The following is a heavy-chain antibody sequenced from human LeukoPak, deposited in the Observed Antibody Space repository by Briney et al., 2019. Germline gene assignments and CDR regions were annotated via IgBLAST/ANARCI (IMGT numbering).Heavy chain of an antibody. Sequence: GESLKIPCKGSGYSITSYWIGRVRQMPGKSLEGLVIIYPGDSNTRYSPSFQGQVTISADKSISTAYLQWSSLKASDTAMYYCARRPYSSGYLDAFDIWGQGTMVTVSS. CDR2: IYPGDSNT. J-gene: IGHJ3*02. D-gene: IGHD3-22*01. CDR3: ARRPYSSGYLDAFDI. V-gene: IGHV5-51*01. CDR1: GYSITSYW.